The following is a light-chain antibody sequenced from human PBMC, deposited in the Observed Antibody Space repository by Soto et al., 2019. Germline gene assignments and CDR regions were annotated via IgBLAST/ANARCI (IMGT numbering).Light chain of an antibody. V-gene: IGLV1-47*01. CDR1: SSNIGGNY. J-gene: IGLJ3*02. CDR2: RNN. Sequence: QSVLTQPPSASGTPGQRVTISCSGSSSNIGGNYVSWYQQFPGTAPKLLIHRNNQRPSGVPDRFAGSKSGTSASLAISGLRSDDEADYYCAVWDDSLSGRVFGGGTKLNVL. CDR3: AVWDDSLSGRV.